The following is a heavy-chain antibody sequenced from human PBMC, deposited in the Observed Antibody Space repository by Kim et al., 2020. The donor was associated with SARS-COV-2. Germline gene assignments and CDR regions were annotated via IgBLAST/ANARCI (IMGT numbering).Heavy chain of an antibody. CDR1: GFTFSSYA. CDR3: AKAPPKAGSSWDRRRYYFDY. CDR2: ISGSGGST. Sequence: GGSLRLSCAASGFTFSSYAMSWVRQAPGKGLEWVSAISGSGGSTYYADSVKGRFTISRDNSKNTLYLQMNSLRAEDTAVYYCAKAPPKAGSSWDRRRYYFDYWGQGTLVTVSS. D-gene: IGHD6-13*01. V-gene: IGHV3-23*01. J-gene: IGHJ4*02.